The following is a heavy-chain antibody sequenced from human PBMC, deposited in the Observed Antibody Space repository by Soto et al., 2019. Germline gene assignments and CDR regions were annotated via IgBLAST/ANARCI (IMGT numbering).Heavy chain of an antibody. CDR1: GFTFSSYG. J-gene: IGHJ1*01. Sequence: GGSLRLSCAASGFTFSSYGMHWVRQAPGKGLEWVAVIWYDGSNKYYADSVKGRFTISRDNSKNTLYLQMNSLRAEDTAVYYYARPNCGGDCYSGPYFQHWGQGTLVTVSS. D-gene: IGHD2-21*02. CDR3: ARPNCGGDCYSGPYFQH. V-gene: IGHV3-33*01. CDR2: IWYDGSNK.